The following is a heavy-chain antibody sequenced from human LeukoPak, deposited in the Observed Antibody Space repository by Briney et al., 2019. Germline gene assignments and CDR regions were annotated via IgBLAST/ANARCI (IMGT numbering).Heavy chain of an antibody. CDR1: GFTFSNNA. V-gene: IGHV3-72*01. CDR3: TRLRNYGYDF. Sequence: GGSLRLSCAVSGFTFSNNAMNWVRQAPGKGLEWVGRIRNEANRYTTEYAASAKGRFTISRDDSKNSLYLQMNSLKTEDTAVYYCTRLRNYGYDFWGQGTLVTVSS. D-gene: IGHD5-18*01. CDR2: IRNEANRYTT. J-gene: IGHJ4*02.